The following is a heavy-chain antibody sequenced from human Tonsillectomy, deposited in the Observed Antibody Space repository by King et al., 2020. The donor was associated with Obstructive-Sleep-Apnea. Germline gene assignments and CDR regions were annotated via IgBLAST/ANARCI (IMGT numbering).Heavy chain of an antibody. V-gene: IGHV1-69*01. CDR2: ILPMSGPA. CDR1: GGNFRSYA. Sequence: QLVQSGAEVRKPGSSVKVSCKSSGGNFRSYAITWVRQAPGQGLEWMGGILPMSGPANNANYAQKFQGRVTITADESTSTVFMELSSLRSDDTALYYCARGVAQQLLRGWFDPWGQGTLVTVSS. CDR3: ARGVAQQLLRGWFDP. D-gene: IGHD2-21*01. J-gene: IGHJ5*02.